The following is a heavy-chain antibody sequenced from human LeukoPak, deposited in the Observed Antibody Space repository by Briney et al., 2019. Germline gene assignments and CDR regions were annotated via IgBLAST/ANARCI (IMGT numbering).Heavy chain of an antibody. J-gene: IGHJ4*02. CDR1: AFTVSSNY. Sequence: PGGSLRLSCAASAFTVSSNYMSLVRQAPGKGLEWISILYSGGTTYYADSVKGRFTISRDNSKNTLYLQMNSLRAEDTAVYYCARAPTVTTNFDCWGQGTLVTVSS. CDR2: LYSGGTT. D-gene: IGHD4-17*01. CDR3: ARAPTVTTNFDC. V-gene: IGHV3-66*01.